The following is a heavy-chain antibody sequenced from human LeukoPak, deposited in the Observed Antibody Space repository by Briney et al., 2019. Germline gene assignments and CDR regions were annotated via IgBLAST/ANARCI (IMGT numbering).Heavy chain of an antibody. D-gene: IGHD6-13*01. CDR3: ARWNSSSWYQGYYFDY. CDR2: ISYDGSNK. CDR1: EFTFSSYA. J-gene: IGHJ4*02. Sequence: GGSLRLSCAASEFTFSSYAMSWVRQAPGKGLEWVAVISYDGSNKYYADSVKGRFTISRDNSKNTLYLQMNSLRAEDTAVYYCARWNSSSWYQGYYFDYWGQGTLVTVSS. V-gene: IGHV3-30*03.